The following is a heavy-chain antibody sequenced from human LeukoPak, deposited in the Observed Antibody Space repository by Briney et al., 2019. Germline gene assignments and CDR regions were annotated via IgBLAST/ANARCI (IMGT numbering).Heavy chain of an antibody. CDR1: GFTFSTYA. Sequence: PGGSLRLSCAASGFTFSTYAMSWVRQAPGKGLEWVSGLTGNGAGTYYADSVKGRFTISRDNSKNTLYLHMNSLRAEDTAVYYCAKIALSWVACTIDHWGQGTLVTVSS. V-gene: IGHV3-23*01. J-gene: IGHJ5*02. CDR3: AKIALSWVACTIDH. CDR2: LTGNGAGT. D-gene: IGHD6-19*01.